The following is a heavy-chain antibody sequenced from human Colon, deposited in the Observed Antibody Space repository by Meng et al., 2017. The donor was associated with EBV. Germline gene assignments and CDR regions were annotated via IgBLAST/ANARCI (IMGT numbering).Heavy chain of an antibody. Sequence: VQLQKPGPGLVKPSGTLSLTCAVSGDSISNNWWSWVRQPPGKGLEWIGEIYHSGTTNYNPSLRSRVTISVDKSKNQFSLQLTSVTAADTAVYYCARNGDYNPGLYWGQGTLVTVS. V-gene: IGHV4-4*02. J-gene: IGHJ4*02. CDR2: IYHSGTT. D-gene: IGHD4-17*01. CDR1: GDSISNNW. CDR3: ARNGDYNPGLY.